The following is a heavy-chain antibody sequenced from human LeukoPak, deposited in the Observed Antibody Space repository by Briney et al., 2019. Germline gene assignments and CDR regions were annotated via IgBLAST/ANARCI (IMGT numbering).Heavy chain of an antibody. J-gene: IGHJ3*02. D-gene: IGHD2-15*01. CDR1: GFSFSSYG. V-gene: IGHV3-30*18. Sequence: PGGSLRLSCAASGFSFSSYGMHWVRQAPGKGLEWVALISYDGYNKYYADSVKGRFTISRDNSKNTMYLQMNSLRAEDTAVYYCANFKAVVVGSDDAFDIWGQGTMVTVSS. CDR3: ANFKAVVVGSDDAFDI. CDR2: ISYDGYNK.